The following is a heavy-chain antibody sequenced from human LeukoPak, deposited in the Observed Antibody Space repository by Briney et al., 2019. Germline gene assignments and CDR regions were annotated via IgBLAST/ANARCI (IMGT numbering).Heavy chain of an antibody. CDR1: GFTFSSYW. V-gene: IGHV3-7*03. CDR3: AKSFGSSWQLPVLDY. CDR2: IKQDGSEK. D-gene: IGHD6-13*01. Sequence: PGGSLRFSCAASGFTFSSYWMSWVRQAPGKGLEWVADIKQDGSEKYYVDSVKGRFTISRDNAKNSLYLQMNSLRAEDMALYYCAKSFGSSWQLPVLDYWGQGTLVTVSS. J-gene: IGHJ4*02.